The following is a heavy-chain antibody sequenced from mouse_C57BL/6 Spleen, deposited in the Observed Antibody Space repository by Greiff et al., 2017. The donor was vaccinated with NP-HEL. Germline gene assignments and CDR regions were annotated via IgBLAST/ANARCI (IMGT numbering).Heavy chain of an antibody. CDR2: INPNYGTT. CDR3: YYDYDREYYYAMDY. CDR1: GYSFTDYN. Sequence: VQLQQSGPELVKPGASVKISCKASGYSFTDYNMNWVKQSNGKSLEWIGVINPNYGTTSYNQKFKGKATLTVDQSSSTAYMQLNSLTSEDSAVYYCYYDYDREYYYAMDYWGQGTSVTVSS. V-gene: IGHV1-39*01. J-gene: IGHJ4*01. D-gene: IGHD2-4*01.